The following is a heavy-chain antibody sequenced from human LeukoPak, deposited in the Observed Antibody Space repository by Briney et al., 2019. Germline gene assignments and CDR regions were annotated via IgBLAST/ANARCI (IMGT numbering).Heavy chain of an antibody. CDR2: IYPRDSDT. D-gene: IGHD3-3*01. Sequence: GESLKISCKGFGYIFNNYWIAWVRQMPGKGLEWMGIIYPRDSDTRYSPSFQGQVTISADKSITAAYLQWSSLKASDTAIYYCARVDYDFWSGYSQPFDYWGQGTLVTVSS. V-gene: IGHV5-51*01. J-gene: IGHJ4*02. CDR3: ARVDYDFWSGYSQPFDY. CDR1: GYIFNNYW.